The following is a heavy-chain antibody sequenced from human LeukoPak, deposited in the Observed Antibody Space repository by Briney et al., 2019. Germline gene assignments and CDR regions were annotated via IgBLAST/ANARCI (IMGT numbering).Heavy chain of an antibody. D-gene: IGHD6-13*01. Sequence: ASVKVSCKASGYTFTSYDINWVRQATGQGLEWMGWMNPNSGNTGYAQTLQGTVTITRNTSLSTAYMELSSLRSEDTAVYYCARGYTSSWFKARAFDIWGQGTMVTASS. CDR3: ARGYTSSWFKARAFDI. CDR2: MNPNSGNT. CDR1: GYTFTSYD. V-gene: IGHV1-8*03. J-gene: IGHJ3*02.